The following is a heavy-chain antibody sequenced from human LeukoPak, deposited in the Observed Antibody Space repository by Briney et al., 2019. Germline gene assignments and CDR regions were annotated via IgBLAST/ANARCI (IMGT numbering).Heavy chain of an antibody. V-gene: IGHV3-53*01. Sequence: PGGSLRLSCAASGFTVSSNCVTWVRQAPGKGLEWVSVICGDGRLFYADSVKGRFSVSSDNYENTIYLQLTSLRVDDTAVYFCARERGDKDMSGGSSFDVWGQGTLVIVSS. CDR2: ICGDGRL. D-gene: IGHD3-9*01. CDR3: ARERGDKDMSGGSSFDV. CDR1: GFTVSSNC. J-gene: IGHJ3*01.